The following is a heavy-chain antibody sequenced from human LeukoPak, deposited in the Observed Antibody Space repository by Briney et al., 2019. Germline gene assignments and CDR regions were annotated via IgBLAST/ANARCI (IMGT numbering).Heavy chain of an antibody. CDR2: IYYSRTT. Sequence: SETLSLTCTVSGGSMSSGDNYWSWIRQHPGKGLEWIGHIYYSRTTYYNPSLKSRVSISVDTSKNQFSLRLSSVTAADTAVYYCARYGGNAHDYWGQGTLVTVSS. V-gene: IGHV4-31*03. CDR1: GGSMSSGDNY. J-gene: IGHJ4*02. D-gene: IGHD4/OR15-4a*01. CDR3: ARYGGNAHDY.